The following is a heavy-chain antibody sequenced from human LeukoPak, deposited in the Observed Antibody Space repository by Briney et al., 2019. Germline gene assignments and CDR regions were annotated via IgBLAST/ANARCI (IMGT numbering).Heavy chain of an antibody. Sequence: SETLSLTCTVSGASISSGGYYWSWIRQHPGKGLEWIGYIYYSGSTYYNPSLKSRVTISVDTSKNQFSLKLSSVTAADTAVYYCARETYYYDSSGYSGPGFDYWGQGTLVTVSS. D-gene: IGHD3-22*01. CDR2: IYYSGST. J-gene: IGHJ4*02. V-gene: IGHV4-31*03. CDR3: ARETYYYDSSGYSGPGFDY. CDR1: GASISSGGYY.